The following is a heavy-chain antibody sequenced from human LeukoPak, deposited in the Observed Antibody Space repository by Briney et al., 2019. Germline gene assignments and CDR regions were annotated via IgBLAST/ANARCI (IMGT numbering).Heavy chain of an antibody. V-gene: IGHV4-31*03. D-gene: IGHD5-24*01. CDR3: ARAIGDGYNYDY. Sequence: PSQTLSLTCTVSGGSISSGGYYWSWIRQHPGKGLEWIGYIYYSGSTYYNPSLKSRVTISVDTSKNQFSLKLSSATAADTAVYYCARAIGDGYNYDYWGQGTLVTVSS. J-gene: IGHJ4*02. CDR2: IYYSGST. CDR1: GGSISSGGYY.